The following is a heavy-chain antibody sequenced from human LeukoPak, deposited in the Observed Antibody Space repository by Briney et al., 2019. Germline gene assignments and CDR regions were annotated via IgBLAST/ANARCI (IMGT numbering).Heavy chain of an antibody. CDR2: IWYDGSNK. CDR1: GFTFSSYG. D-gene: IGHD2-15*01. CDR3: ARDRAAVFDP. V-gene: IGHV3-33*01. Sequence: QPGRSLRPSCAASGFTFSSYGMHWVRQAPGKGLEWVAVIWYDGSNKYCADSVKGRFTISRDNSKNTLYLQMNSLRAEDTAVYYCARDRAAVFDPWGQGTLVTVSS. J-gene: IGHJ5*02.